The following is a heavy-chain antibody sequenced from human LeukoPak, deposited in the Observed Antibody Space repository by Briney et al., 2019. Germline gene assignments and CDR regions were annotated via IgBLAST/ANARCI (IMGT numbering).Heavy chain of an antibody. V-gene: IGHV4-34*01. D-gene: IGHD6-19*01. Sequence: SETLSLTCAVYGGSFSGYYWSWIRQPPGKGLEWIGEINHSGSTYYNPSLKSRVTISVDTSKNQFSLKLSSVTAADTAVYYCAREYSSGWYVFDYFDYWGQGTLVTVSS. CDR3: AREYSSGWYVFDYFDY. J-gene: IGHJ4*02. CDR2: INHSGST. CDR1: GGSFSGYY.